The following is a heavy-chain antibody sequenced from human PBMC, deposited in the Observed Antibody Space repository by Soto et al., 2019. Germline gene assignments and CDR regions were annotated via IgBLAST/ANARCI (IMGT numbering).Heavy chain of an antibody. Sequence: GSLRLSCAASGFTFRSYGMHWVRQAPGKGLEWVAVIWYDGSNKYYADSVKGRFTISRDNSKNTLYLQMNSLRAEDTAVYYCARDWRITGTINTWCDPWGQGTQVNVSS. CDR3: ARDWRITGTINTWCDP. CDR1: GFTFRSYG. V-gene: IGHV3-33*01. D-gene: IGHD1-7*01. J-gene: IGHJ5*02. CDR2: IWYDGSNK.